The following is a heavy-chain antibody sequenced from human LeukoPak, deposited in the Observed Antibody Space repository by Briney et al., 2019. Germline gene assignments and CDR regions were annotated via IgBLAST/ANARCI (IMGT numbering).Heavy chain of an antibody. CDR1: GGSISSYY. J-gene: IGHJ4*02. Sequence: PSETLSLTCTASGGSISSYYWSWIRQPAGKGLEWIGRIYTSGSTNYNPSLKSRVTMSVDTSKNQFSLKLSSVTAADTAVYYCARDPNWYSGYLFDYWGQGTLVTVSS. V-gene: IGHV4-4*07. D-gene: IGHD5-12*01. CDR3: ARDPNWYSGYLFDY. CDR2: IYTSGST.